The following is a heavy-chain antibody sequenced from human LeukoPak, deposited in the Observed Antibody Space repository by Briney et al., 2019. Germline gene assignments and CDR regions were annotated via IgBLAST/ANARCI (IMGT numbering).Heavy chain of an antibody. CDR3: ARAGDPSGWYSFDS. Sequence: GGSLRLSCEASGFTFSAYEMNGVRPTPVRGLEGGSYISRSRTTIYYLLSVHGRFTVSRDNHKNLLYLQMNSLRAEDAAVYYCARAGDPSGWYSFDSWGPGTLVTVSS. CDR2: ISRSRTTI. J-gene: IGHJ4*02. V-gene: IGHV3-48*03. D-gene: IGHD6-19*01. CDR1: GFTFSAYE.